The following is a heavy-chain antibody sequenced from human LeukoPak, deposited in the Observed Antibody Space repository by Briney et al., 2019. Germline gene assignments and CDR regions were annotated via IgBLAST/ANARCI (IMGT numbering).Heavy chain of an antibody. D-gene: IGHD6-13*01. Sequence: KPSETLSLTCSVSRGAISSSNYYWGWIRQPPGKGLEWIGNIFYSGTTYYNPSLPSLKSRVSILVDTSKNQFSLKLRSVTAADTAVYYCARVPSSSWYYYYYYMDVWGKGTTVTISS. J-gene: IGHJ6*03. CDR3: ARVPSSSWYYYYYYMDV. V-gene: IGHV4-39*07. CDR2: IFYSGTT. CDR1: RGAISSSNYY.